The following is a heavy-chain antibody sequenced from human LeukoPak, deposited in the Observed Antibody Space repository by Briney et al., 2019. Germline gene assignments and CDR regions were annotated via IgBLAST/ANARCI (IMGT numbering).Heavy chain of an antibody. CDR1: GFTFSHYS. D-gene: IGHD1-26*01. Sequence: GGSLRLSCAASGFTFSHYSMHWVRQATGKGLEYVSAINSNGDDTYYVNSVKGRFTISRDNSKNTLYLQMGGLRAEDMAVYYCARDPGRSPDYWGQGTLVTVS. V-gene: IGHV3-64*01. CDR2: INSNGDDT. CDR3: ARDPGRSPDY. J-gene: IGHJ4*02.